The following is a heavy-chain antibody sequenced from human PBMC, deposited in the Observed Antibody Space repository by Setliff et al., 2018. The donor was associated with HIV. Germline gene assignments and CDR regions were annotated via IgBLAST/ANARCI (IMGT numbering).Heavy chain of an antibody. CDR1: GYTFNNYA. D-gene: IGHD3-3*01. J-gene: IGHJ4*02. Sequence: ASVKVSCKASGYTFNNYAMNWVRQAPGQGLELMGWINTNTGNPTYAQGFTGRFVFSLDTSVSTAYLRISSLKAEDTAVYFCARDLKRPNSNFWGGYPIPFDSWGQGTLVTVSS. CDR3: ARDLKRPNSNFWGGYPIPFDS. V-gene: IGHV7-4-1*02. CDR2: INTNTGNP.